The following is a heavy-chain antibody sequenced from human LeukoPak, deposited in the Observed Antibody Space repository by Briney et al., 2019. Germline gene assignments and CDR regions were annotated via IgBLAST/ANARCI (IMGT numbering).Heavy chain of an antibody. J-gene: IGHJ3*02. Sequence: ASVKVSCKASGYTFTSYDINWVRQATGQGLEWMGWMNPNSGNTGYAQKVQGRVTMTRNTSISTAYMELSSLRSEDTAVYYCARVSAFGGVIVLVRDAFDIWGQGTMVTVSS. CDR2: MNPNSGNT. D-gene: IGHD3-16*02. V-gene: IGHV1-8*01. CDR1: GYTFTSYD. CDR3: ARVSAFGGVIVLVRDAFDI.